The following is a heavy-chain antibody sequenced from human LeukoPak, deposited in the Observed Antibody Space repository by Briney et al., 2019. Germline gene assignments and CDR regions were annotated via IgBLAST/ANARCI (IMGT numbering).Heavy chain of an antibody. D-gene: IGHD3-3*01. Sequence: GGSLRLSCAASGFTFSSYAMSWVRQAPGKGLEWVSAISGSGGSTYYADSVKGRFTISRDNSKNTLYLQMNGLRAEDTAVYYCAKGPLFAAVLRFLEWLSYYDYRGQGTLVTVSS. CDR3: AKGPLFAAVLRFLEWLSYYDY. J-gene: IGHJ4*02. CDR2: ISGSGGST. V-gene: IGHV3-23*01. CDR1: GFTFSSYA.